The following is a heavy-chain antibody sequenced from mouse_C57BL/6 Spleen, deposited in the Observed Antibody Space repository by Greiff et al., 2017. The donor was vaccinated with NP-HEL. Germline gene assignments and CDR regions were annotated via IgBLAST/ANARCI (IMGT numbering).Heavy chain of an antibody. CDR3: ARDYDYDVIYAMDY. CDR2: FYPGDGDT. Sequence: QVQLKESGPELVKPGASVQISCKASGYAFSSSWMNWVKQRPGKGLEWIGRFYPGDGDTNYNGKFKGKATLTADKSSSTAYMQLSSLTSEDSAVYFCARDYDYDVIYAMDYWGQGTSVTVSS. J-gene: IGHJ4*01. D-gene: IGHD2-4*01. CDR1: GYAFSSSW. V-gene: IGHV1-82*01.